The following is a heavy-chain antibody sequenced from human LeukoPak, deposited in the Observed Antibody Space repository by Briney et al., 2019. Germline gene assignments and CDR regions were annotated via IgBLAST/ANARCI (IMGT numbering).Heavy chain of an antibody. CDR1: GYTFTSYY. J-gene: IGHJ4*02. Sequence: ASVKVSCMASGYTFTSYYMHWVRQAPGRGLEWMGIINPSGGSTSYAQKFQGRVTMTRDMSTSTVYMELSSLRSEDTAVYYCARARDVEMATAFDYGGQGTLVTVSS. CDR2: INPSGGST. V-gene: IGHV1-46*01. CDR3: ARARDVEMATAFDY. D-gene: IGHD5-24*01.